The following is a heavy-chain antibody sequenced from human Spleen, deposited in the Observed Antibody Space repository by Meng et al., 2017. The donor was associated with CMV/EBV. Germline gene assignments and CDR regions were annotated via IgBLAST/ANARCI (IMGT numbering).Heavy chain of an antibody. Sequence: GESLKISCAASGFTASSNYMSWVRQAPGKGLEWVSVIYSGGSTYYADSVKGRFTISRDNSKNTLYLQMNSLRAEDAAVYYCARVDKGVWDYWGQGTLVTVSS. J-gene: IGHJ4*02. D-gene: IGHD5-12*01. CDR3: ARVDKGVWDY. CDR2: IYSGGST. CDR1: GFTASSNY. V-gene: IGHV3-66*02.